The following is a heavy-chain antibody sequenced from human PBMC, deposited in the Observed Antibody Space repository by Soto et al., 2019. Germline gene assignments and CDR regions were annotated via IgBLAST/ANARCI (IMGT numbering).Heavy chain of an antibody. CDR1: GFTFSSYA. Sequence: GGSLRLSCAASGFTFSSYAMSWVRQAPGKGLEWVSAISGSGGSTYYADSVKGRFTISRDNSKNTLYLQMNSLRAEDTAVYYCARRALYYSSGWYYFDYWGQGTLVTVSS. CDR2: ISGSGGST. D-gene: IGHD6-19*01. CDR3: ARRALYYSSGWYYFDY. V-gene: IGHV3-23*01. J-gene: IGHJ4*02.